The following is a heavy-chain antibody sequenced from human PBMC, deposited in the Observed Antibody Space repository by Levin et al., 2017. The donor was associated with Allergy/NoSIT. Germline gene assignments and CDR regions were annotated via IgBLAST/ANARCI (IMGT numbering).Heavy chain of an antibody. Sequence: PGGSLRLSCAASGFTFSSYWMSWVRQAPGKGLEWVANIKQDGSEKDYVDSVKGRFTISRDNAKNSLYLQMNRLRAEDTAVYYCARDKRGWGMYYFDYWGQGTLVTVSS. J-gene: IGHJ4*02. D-gene: IGHD6-19*01. CDR1: GFTFSSYW. V-gene: IGHV3-7*01. CDR2: IKQDGSEK. CDR3: ARDKRGWGMYYFDY.